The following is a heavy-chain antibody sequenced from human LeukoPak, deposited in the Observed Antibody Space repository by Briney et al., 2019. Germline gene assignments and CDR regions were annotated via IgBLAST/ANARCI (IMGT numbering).Heavy chain of an antibody. CDR1: GFTFSSYA. Sequence: GGSLRLSCVASGFTFSSYAMSWVRQAPGKGLEWVSTISGSGGSTYCADSVKGRFTISRDNSKNTLYLQMNSLRAEDTAVYYCAKGHSATYSTPFDYWGQGTLVTVSS. CDR3: AKGHSATYSTPFDY. V-gene: IGHV3-23*01. CDR2: ISGSGGST. J-gene: IGHJ4*02. D-gene: IGHD1-26*01.